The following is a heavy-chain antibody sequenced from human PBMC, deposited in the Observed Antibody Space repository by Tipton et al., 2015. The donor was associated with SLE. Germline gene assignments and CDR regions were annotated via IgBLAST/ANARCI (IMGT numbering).Heavy chain of an antibody. CDR3: ARDPGMSRYLDGRYFDY. V-gene: IGHV4-31*02. D-gene: IGHD3-9*01. J-gene: IGHJ4*02. Sequence: LRLSCTVSGVSISSGGHYWSWLRRLPGKGLEWIGYLYYSGSTEYNPSLKSRVTISIDSSKSQLSLNLRSVTAADTAVYYCARDPGMSRYLDGRYFDYWGRGTQVTVSS. CDR2: LYYSGST. CDR1: GVSISSGGHY.